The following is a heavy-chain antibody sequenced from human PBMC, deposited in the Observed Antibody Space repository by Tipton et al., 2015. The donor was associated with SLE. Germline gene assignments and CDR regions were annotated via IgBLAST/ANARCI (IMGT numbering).Heavy chain of an antibody. V-gene: IGHV4-39*01. CDR2: IYYSGST. D-gene: IGHD6-19*01. J-gene: IGHJ5*02. CDR3: AGALRGGSGRGWFAP. CDR1: GGSISSSSCY. Sequence: TLSLTCTVSGGSISSSSCYWGWIRQPPGKGLEWIGSIYYSGSTYYNPSLKSRVTISVDTSKNQFSLKLSSVTAADTAVYYCAGALRGGSGRGWFAPWGQGTLVTVSS.